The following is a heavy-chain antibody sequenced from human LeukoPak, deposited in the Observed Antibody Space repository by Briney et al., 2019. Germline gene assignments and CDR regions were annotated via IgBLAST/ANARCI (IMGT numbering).Heavy chain of an antibody. CDR2: IYSSGST. CDR1: GGSISSYY. Sequence: ETLSLTCTVSGGSISSYYWSWIRQPAGKGLGWIGRIYSSGSTNYNPSLKRRVTMSVDTSKNQFSLRLSSVTAADTAVYYCARGKEATHFDYWGQGTLVTVSS. V-gene: IGHV4-4*07. J-gene: IGHJ4*02. CDR3: ARGKEATHFDY. D-gene: IGHD5-12*01.